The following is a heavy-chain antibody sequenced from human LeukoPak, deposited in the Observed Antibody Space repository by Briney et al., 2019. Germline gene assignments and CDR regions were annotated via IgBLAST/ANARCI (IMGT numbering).Heavy chain of an antibody. CDR2: IDTDGSTT. D-gene: IGHD1/OR15-1a*01. CDR1: GFTFSNSW. Sequence: GGSLRLSCVASGFTFSNSWMHWFRQVPGKGLVWVSRIDTDGSTTGYADSVRGRFTISRDNAKNTLYLQMNGLRAEDTAIYYCVKDLTWNTADYWGQGTLVTVSS. V-gene: IGHV3-74*01. J-gene: IGHJ4*02. CDR3: VKDLTWNTADY.